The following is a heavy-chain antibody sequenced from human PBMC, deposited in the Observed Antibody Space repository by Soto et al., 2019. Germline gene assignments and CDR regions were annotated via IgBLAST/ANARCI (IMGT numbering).Heavy chain of an antibody. CDR3: ARGRANDYEIDY. J-gene: IGHJ4*02. Sequence: EVQLVESGGGLVQPGGSLRLSCAASGFMFGSYWMTWVRHAPGKGLEWVANIKRDGSEKFYVDSVKGRFTISRDNADNSLFLHMNRLRGENTAIYYWARGRANDYEIDYWGQGALVTVS. V-gene: IGHV3-7*03. CDR1: GFMFGSYW. CDR2: IKRDGSEK. D-gene: IGHD4-17*01.